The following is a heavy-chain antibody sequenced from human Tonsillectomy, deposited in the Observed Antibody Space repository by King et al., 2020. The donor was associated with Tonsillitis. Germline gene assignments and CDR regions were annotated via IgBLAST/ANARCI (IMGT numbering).Heavy chain of an antibody. V-gene: IGHV4-38-2*02. CDR1: GYSISSDYY. D-gene: IGHD1-26*01. CDR2: IFHSGST. Sequence: QVQLQESGPGLVKPSETLSLTCTVSGYSISSDYYWGWIRQPPGKGLEWIGSIFHSGSTYYNPSLKSRVTISVDTSKNQFSRKLSSVTAADTAVYYCERGVRKWEVLNYFDYWGQGTLVTVS. CDR3: ERGVRKWEVLNYFDY. J-gene: IGHJ4*02.